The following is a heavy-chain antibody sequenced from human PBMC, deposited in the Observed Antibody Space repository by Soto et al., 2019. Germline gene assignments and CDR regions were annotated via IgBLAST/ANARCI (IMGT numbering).Heavy chain of an antibody. J-gene: IGHJ4*02. CDR2: IYYSGST. D-gene: IGHD3-16*01. CDR3: ALRLGDPGRLYFDY. Sequence: SETLSLTCTVSGGSISSSSYYWGWIRQPPGKGLEWIGSIYYSGSTYYNPSLKSRVTISVDTSKNQFSLKLSSVTAADTAVYYCALRLGDPGRLYFDYWGQGTLVTVSS. V-gene: IGHV4-39*07. CDR1: GGSISSSSYY.